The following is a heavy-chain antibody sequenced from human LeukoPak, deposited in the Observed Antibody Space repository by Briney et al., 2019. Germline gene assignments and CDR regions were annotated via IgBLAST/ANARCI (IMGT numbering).Heavy chain of an antibody. CDR1: GFTFSNAW. Sequence: GGSLRLSCAASGFTFSNAWMSWVRQAPGKGLEWVGRIKSKTDGGTTGYAAPVKGRFTISRDDSKNTLYLQMNSLKTEDTAVYYRTRGAGYSSGWYHFDYWGQGSLVTVSS. J-gene: IGHJ4*02. D-gene: IGHD6-19*01. CDR2: IKSKTDGGTT. CDR3: TRGAGYSSGWYHFDY. V-gene: IGHV3-15*01.